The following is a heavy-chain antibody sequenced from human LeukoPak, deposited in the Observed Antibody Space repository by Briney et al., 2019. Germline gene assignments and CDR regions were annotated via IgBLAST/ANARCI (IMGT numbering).Heavy chain of an antibody. CDR2: INPSGGST. Sequence: ASVKVSCKASGYTFTSYYMHWVRQATGQGLEWMGIINPSGGSTSYAQKFQGRVTMTRDTSTSTVYMELNSLRAEDTAVYYCAKDRLSQDGTFDYWGQGTLVTVSS. CDR3: AKDRLSQDGTFDY. V-gene: IGHV1-46*01. CDR1: GYTFTSYY. J-gene: IGHJ4*02.